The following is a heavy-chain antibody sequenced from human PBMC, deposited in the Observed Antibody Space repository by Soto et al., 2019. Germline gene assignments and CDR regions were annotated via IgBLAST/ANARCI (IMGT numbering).Heavy chain of an antibody. CDR1: SGPSSSHN. CDR2: VYSTGGT. J-gene: IGHJ6*02. D-gene: IGHD1-1*01. Sequence: QVQLQQSGPGLVKPSDTLSLTCSVSSGPSSSHNWGWIRQPPGRGLEWIGYVYSTGGTSYNPSLKSRVTISADTSTNHISLTLTSVTAADRAVYYCVRQGIGNLHGLVDVWGQGTTVRVS. CDR3: VRQGIGNLHGLVDV. V-gene: IGHV4-59*08.